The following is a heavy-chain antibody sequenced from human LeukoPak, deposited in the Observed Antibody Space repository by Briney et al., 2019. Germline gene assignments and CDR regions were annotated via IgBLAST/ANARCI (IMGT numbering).Heavy chain of an antibody. D-gene: IGHD2-15*01. CDR2: INHSGST. CDR1: GGSFSGYY. V-gene: IGHV4-34*01. CDR3: ARVVVAATSIGSVDY. Sequence: SETLSLTCAVYGGSFSGYYWSWLRQPPGKGLEWIGEINHSGSTNYNPSLKSRVTISVDTSKNQFSLKLSSVTAADTAVYYCARVVVAATSIGSVDYWGQGTLVTVSS. J-gene: IGHJ4*02.